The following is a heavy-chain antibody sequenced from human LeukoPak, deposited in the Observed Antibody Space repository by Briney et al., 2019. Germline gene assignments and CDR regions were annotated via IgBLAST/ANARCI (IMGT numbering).Heavy chain of an antibody. J-gene: IGHJ4*02. D-gene: IGHD6-13*01. V-gene: IGHV3-30-3*01. Sequence: GGSLRLSCAASGFTFSSYAMHWVRRAPGKGLEWVAVISYDGSNKYYADSVKGRFTISRDNSKNTLYLQMNSLRAEDTAVYYCARDKATWGSIAAAGLDYWGQGTLVTVSS. CDR3: ARDKATWGSIAAAGLDY. CDR1: GFTFSSYA. CDR2: ISYDGSNK.